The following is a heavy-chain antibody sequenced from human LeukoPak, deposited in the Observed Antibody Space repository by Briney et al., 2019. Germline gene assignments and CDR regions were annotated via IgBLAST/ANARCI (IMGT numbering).Heavy chain of an antibody. D-gene: IGHD3-16*02. V-gene: IGHV3-30-3*01. Sequence: PGGSLRLSCAASGFTFSSYAMHWVRQAPGKGLEWVVLISFDGSKIYYADSVKGRFTISRDNSKNTVYLQMNSLRPEDTAVYYCARPPGYDYLWGSYPDYWGQGTLVTVSS. CDR3: ARPPGYDYLWGSYPDY. CDR2: ISFDGSKI. J-gene: IGHJ4*02. CDR1: GFTFSSYA.